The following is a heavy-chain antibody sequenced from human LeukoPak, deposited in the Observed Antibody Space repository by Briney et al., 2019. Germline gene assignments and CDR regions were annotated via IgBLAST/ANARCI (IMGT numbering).Heavy chain of an antibody. CDR3: ARGYCSGGSCYNNYYYYGMDV. CDR1: GGSISTYY. V-gene: IGHV4-59*01. Sequence: SETLSLTCTVSGGSISTYYWNWIRQPPGKGLEWIGYIYHSGSTNYNPSLQSRVTISVDTSKNQFSLNLNSVTAADTAVYYCARGYCSGGSCYNNYYYYGMDVWGQGTTVTVSS. D-gene: IGHD2-15*01. CDR2: IYHSGST. J-gene: IGHJ6*02.